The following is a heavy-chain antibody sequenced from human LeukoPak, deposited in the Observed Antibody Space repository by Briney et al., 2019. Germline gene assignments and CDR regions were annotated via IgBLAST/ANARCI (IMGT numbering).Heavy chain of an antibody. V-gene: IGHV3-7*03. CDR2: IKEDGSKK. D-gene: IGHD6-19*01. CDR1: GFSFSSYW. J-gene: IGHJ6*02. CDR3: ARDPGRQYSSVADV. Sequence: GGSLRLSCAASGFSFSSYWMNCVRRAPGKGLEWLANIKEDGSKKYYVDSVKGRFTISRDNAKNSLYLQMDSLRAEDTAVYYCARDPGRQYSSVADVWGQGTTVTVSS.